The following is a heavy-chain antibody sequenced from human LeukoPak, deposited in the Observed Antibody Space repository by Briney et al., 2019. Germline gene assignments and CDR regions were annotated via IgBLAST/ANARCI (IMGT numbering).Heavy chain of an antibody. CDR2: NYPGDSDT. CDR3: ARHLIAAAGDNWFDP. Sequence: GESLKISCKGSGYSFTSYWIGWVRQMPGKCLEGMGINYPGDSDTRYSPSFQGQVTVSADKSISTAYLQWSSLKASDTAMYYCARHLIAAAGDNWFDPWGQGTLVTVSS. CDR1: GYSFTSYW. J-gene: IGHJ5*02. D-gene: IGHD6-13*01. V-gene: IGHV5-51*01.